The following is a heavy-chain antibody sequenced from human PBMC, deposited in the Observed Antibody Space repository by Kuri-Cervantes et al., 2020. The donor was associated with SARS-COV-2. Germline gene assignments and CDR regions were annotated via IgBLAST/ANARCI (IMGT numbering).Heavy chain of an antibody. CDR1: GFTFTSHA. V-gene: IGHV3-7*01. Sequence: GGSLRLSCAVSGFTFTSHAMHWVRQAPGKGLEWVANIKQDGSEKYYVDSVKGRFSMSRDNAKNSLYLQMSSLRAEDTAVYYCARVDWDFWSGYSGAYNWFDPWGQGTLVTVSS. D-gene: IGHD3-3*01. CDR3: ARVDWDFWSGYSGAYNWFDP. CDR2: IKQDGSEK. J-gene: IGHJ5*02.